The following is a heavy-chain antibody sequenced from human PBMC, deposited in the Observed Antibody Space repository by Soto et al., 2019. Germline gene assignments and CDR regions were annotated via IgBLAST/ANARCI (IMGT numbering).Heavy chain of an antibody. V-gene: IGHV2-5*02. CDR1: GLSLSTSGVG. CDR3: ALLLGGFTMVREWSWFAP. D-gene: IGHD3-10*01. Sequence: ESGPTLVNPKQAITLTCTFPGLSLSTSGVGEGWISQPPGKALEWLALIYWDHDKRYSPSLKSRLTITKNTPNNAIDLPNPKTDMVDTATYYYALLLGGFTMVREWSWFAPWG. CDR2: IYWDHDK. J-gene: IGHJ5*02.